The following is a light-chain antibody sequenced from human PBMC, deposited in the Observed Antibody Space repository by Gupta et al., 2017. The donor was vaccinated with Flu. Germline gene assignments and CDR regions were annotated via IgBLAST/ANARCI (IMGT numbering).Light chain of an antibody. CDR1: SSDVGGYNF. J-gene: IGLJ2*01. V-gene: IGLV2-14*01. CDR3: SSFTTSSTVV. CDR2: EVT. Sequence: QSALTQPASVSGSPGQSITISCTGTSSDVGGYNFVSWYQQYPGKAPKLLLYEVTNRPSGVSNRFSGSKSGNTASLTISGLQAEDESDYYCSSFTTSSTVVFGGGTKLTV.